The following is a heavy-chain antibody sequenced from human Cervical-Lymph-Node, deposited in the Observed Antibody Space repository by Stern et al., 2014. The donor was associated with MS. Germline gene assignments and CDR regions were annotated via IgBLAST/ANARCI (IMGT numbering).Heavy chain of an antibody. Sequence: QVQLLQPGAGVRKPGASVKVSCKASETTFTDYYIHWVRQAPGQGLEWMGRINPNSGVTNYAQKFQGRVTMTRDTSLNTAYMELSWLTSDDTAVYYCAGDPRGEANTFDIWGQGTLVTVSS. V-gene: IGHV1-2*06. J-gene: IGHJ3*02. CDR1: ETTFTDYY. CDR2: INPNSGVT. D-gene: IGHD3-16*01. CDR3: AGDPRGEANTFDI.